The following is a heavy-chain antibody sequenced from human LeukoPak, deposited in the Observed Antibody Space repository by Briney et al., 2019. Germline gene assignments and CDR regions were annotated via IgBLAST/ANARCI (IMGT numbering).Heavy chain of an antibody. CDR1: GFTFSTYY. CDR2: IYSDGSST. D-gene: IGHD3-3*01. Sequence: PGGSLRLSCAASGFTFSTYYMHWVRQAPGKGLEWVSLIYSDGSSTSYADSVKGRFTISRDNAKNTLYLQMNSLRAEDTAVYYCSRQPTIFGVPYTERDYWGQGTLVTVSS. J-gene: IGHJ4*02. V-gene: IGHV3-74*01. CDR3: SRQPTIFGVPYTERDY.